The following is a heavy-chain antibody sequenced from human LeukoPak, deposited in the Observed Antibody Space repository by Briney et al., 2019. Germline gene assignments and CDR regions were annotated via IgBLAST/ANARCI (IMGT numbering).Heavy chain of an antibody. D-gene: IGHD5-18*01. CDR3: ARGYGYSSWFDP. V-gene: IGHV3-11*04. CDR1: GFIFSDYS. J-gene: IGHJ5*02. Sequence: GGSLRLSCAAPGFIFSDYSLSWIRQAPGKGLEWLTCISESGSAMSYADSVKGRFTISRDNAKKSLYLQINSLRAEDTAVYYCARGYGYSSWFDPWGQGTLVTVSS. CDR2: ISESGSAM.